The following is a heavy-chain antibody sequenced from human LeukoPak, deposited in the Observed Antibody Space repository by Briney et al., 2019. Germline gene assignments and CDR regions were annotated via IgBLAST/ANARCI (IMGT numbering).Heavy chain of an antibody. Sequence: PSKTLSLTCTVSGYSISSGYYWGWIRQPPGKGLEWIGSIYHSGSTYYNPSLKSRVTISVDTSKNQFSLKLSSVTAADTAVYYCARGMTTVPFDPWGQGALVTVSS. CDR3: ARGMTTVPFDP. V-gene: IGHV4-38-2*02. CDR2: IYHSGST. J-gene: IGHJ5*02. CDR1: GYSISSGYY. D-gene: IGHD4-17*01.